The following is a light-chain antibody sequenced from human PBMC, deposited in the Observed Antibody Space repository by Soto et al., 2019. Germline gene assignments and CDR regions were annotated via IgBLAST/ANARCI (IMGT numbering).Light chain of an antibody. CDR2: EVS. CDR1: SSDVGGYNY. Sequence: QSVLTQPPSASGSPGQSVAISCTGSSSDVGGYNYVSWYQQYPGKAPKVIIYEVSKRPSGVPDRFSGSKSGNTASLTVSGLQAEDEADYYCSSYADNNNYAFGTGTKVTVL. CDR3: SSYADNNNYA. J-gene: IGLJ1*01. V-gene: IGLV2-8*01.